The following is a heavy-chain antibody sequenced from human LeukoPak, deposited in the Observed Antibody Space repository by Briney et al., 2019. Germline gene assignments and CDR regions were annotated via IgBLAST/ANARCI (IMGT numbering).Heavy chain of an antibody. CDR2: IYTSGST. V-gene: IGHV4-61*02. Sequence: SQTLSRTCTVSGGSTSSGSYYWSWIRQPAGKGLEWIGRIYTSGSTNYNPSLKSRVTISVDTSKNQFSLKLSSVTAADTAVYYCAREVGYCSSTSCLWGHYYYYYYMDVWGKGTTVTVSS. J-gene: IGHJ6*03. CDR1: GGSTSSGSYY. D-gene: IGHD2-2*01. CDR3: AREVGYCSSTSCLWGHYYYYYYMDV.